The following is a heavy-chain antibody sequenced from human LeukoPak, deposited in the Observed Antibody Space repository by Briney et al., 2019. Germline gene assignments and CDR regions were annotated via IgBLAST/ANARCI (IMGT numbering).Heavy chain of an antibody. V-gene: IGHV4-34*01. CDR2: INHSGST. D-gene: IGHD1-26*01. J-gene: IGHJ5*02. CDR1: GGSFSGYY. CDR3: ARVKSESYPPERDSPQHNWFDP. Sequence: PSETLSLTCAVYGGSFSGYYWSWIRQPPGKGLEWIGEINHSGSTNYSPSLKSRVTMSVDTSKNQFSLNLSSVTAADTAVYCCARVKSESYPPERDSPQHNWFDPWGQGTLVTVSS.